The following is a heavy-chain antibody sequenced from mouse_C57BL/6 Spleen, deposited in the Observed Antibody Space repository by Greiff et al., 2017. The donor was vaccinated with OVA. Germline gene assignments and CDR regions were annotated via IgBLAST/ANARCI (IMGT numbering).Heavy chain of an antibody. D-gene: IGHD2-4*01. CDR1: GYTFTSYW. J-gene: IGHJ4*01. CDR3: AMVYYDYDDAMDY. Sequence: VKLVESGAELAKPGASVKLSCKASGYTFTSYWMHWVKQRPGQGLEWIGYINPSSGYTKYNQKFKDKATLTADKSSSTAYMQLSSLTYEDSAVYYCAMVYYDYDDAMDYWGQGTSVTVSS. V-gene: IGHV1-7*01. CDR2: INPSSGYT.